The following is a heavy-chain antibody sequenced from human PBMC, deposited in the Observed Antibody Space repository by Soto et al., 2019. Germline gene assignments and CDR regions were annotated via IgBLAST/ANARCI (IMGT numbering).Heavy chain of an antibody. CDR2: ISYDGSNK. CDR1: GFTFSSYG. J-gene: IGHJ4*02. CDR3: AKAAFGELLPGDY. Sequence: QVQLVESGGGVVQPGRSLRLSCAASGFTFSSYGMHWVRQAPGKGLEWVAIISYDGSNKYYADSVKGRFTISRDNSKNTLYLQMNSLRAEDTAVYYCAKAAFGELLPGDYWGQGTLVTDSS. V-gene: IGHV3-30*18. D-gene: IGHD3-10*01.